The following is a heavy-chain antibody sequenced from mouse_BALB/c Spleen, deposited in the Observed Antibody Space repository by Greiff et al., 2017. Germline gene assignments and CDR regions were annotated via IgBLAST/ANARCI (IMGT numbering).Heavy chain of an antibody. V-gene: IGHV1-7*01. CDR1: GYTFTSYW. D-gene: IGHD2-1*01. J-gene: IGHJ3*01. CDR3: ARGGIYYGNILAFAG. Sequence: LQESGAELAKPGASVKMSCKASGYTFTSYWMHWVKQRPGQGLEWIGYINPSTGYTEYNQKFKDKATLTADKSSSTAYMQLSSLTSEDSAVYYCARGGIYYGNILAFAGWGQGTLVTVCA. CDR2: INPSTGYT.